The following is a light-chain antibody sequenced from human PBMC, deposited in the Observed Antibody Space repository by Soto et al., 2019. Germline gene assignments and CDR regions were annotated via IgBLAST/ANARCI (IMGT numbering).Light chain of an antibody. CDR1: QSISTY. CDR2: DAS. J-gene: IGKJ3*01. V-gene: IGKV1-33*01. CDR3: HQYDDLSQT. Sequence: IQMAKAPCTLRASMGDRVTITYLASQSISTYLNWYQQIPGKAPKLLIYDASNLQTGVPSRFSGSGYGTYFTFTICSHQSEDIPTNFCHQYDDLSQTIGLGAKVDIK.